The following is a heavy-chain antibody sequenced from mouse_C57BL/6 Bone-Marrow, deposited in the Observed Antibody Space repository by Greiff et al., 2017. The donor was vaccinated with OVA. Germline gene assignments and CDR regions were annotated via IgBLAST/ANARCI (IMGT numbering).Heavy chain of an antibody. CDR2: INPNNGGT. V-gene: IGHV1-26*01. CDR1: GYTFTDYY. Sequence: EVQLQQSGPELVKPGASVKISCKASGYTFTDYYMNWVKQSHGKSLEWIGDINPNNGGTSYNQKFKGKATLTVDKSSSTAYMELRSLTSEDSAVYYCASNDGYYEAYWGQGTLVTVSA. CDR3: ASNDGYYEAY. J-gene: IGHJ3*01. D-gene: IGHD2-3*01.